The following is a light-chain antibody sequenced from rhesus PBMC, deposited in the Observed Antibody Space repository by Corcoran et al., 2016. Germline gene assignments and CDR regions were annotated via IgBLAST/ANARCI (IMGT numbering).Light chain of an antibody. CDR3: RHGDGNIFS. V-gene: IGKV1-74*01. CDR1: ENVNTY. CDR2: TAS. Sequence: DIQMTQSPSSLSASVGVRVTITCRASENVNTYLNWYQQKPGKAPKPLIYTASSLQSGVPSWFSGTGSGTDYTCTIRSLQAEDVTTYYCRHGDGNIFSFGPGTKLDIE. J-gene: IGKJ3*01.